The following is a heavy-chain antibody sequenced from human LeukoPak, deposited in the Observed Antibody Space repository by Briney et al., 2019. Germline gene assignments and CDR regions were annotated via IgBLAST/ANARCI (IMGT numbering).Heavy chain of an antibody. V-gene: IGHV3-74*01. CDR3: ATLYGGSTDY. Sequence: GGSLRLSCAASGFTFSSYWMSWVRQAPGKGLVWVSRIKPDGSSMSYADSVQGRFTIPRDNAKNTLYLQMNSLRAEDTAVYYCATLYGGSTDYWGQGTLVTVSS. CDR2: IKPDGSSM. CDR1: GFTFSSYW. D-gene: IGHD5-12*01. J-gene: IGHJ4*02.